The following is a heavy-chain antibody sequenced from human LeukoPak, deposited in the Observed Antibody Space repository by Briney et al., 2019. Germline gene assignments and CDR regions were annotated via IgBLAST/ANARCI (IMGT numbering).Heavy chain of an antibody. J-gene: IGHJ5*02. D-gene: IGHD6-13*01. CDR1: GYTFTGYY. Sequence: GASVKVSCKASGYTFTGYYMHWVRQAPGQGLEWMGWINPNSGGTNYAQKFQGRVTMTRDTSISTAYMELSRLRSDDTAVYYCARDEPPGIAAAGNNWFDPWGQGTLVTVSS. V-gene: IGHV1-2*02. CDR2: INPNSGGT. CDR3: ARDEPPGIAAAGNNWFDP.